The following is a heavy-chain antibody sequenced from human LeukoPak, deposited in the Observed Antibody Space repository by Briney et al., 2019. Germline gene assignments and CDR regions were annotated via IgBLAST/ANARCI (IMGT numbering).Heavy chain of an antibody. CDR1: GGTISSYA. Sequence: SVKVSCKASGGTISSYAISWVRQAPGQGLEWMGGISPIFGTANYAQKFQGRVTITADKSTSTAYMELSSLRSEDTAVYYCARGAIAVAGTLFDYWGQGTLVTVSS. V-gene: IGHV1-69*06. J-gene: IGHJ4*02. CDR3: ARGAIAVAGTLFDY. CDR2: ISPIFGTA. D-gene: IGHD6-19*01.